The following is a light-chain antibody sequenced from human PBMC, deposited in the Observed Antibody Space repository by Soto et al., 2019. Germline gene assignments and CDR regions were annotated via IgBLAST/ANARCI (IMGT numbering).Light chain of an antibody. CDR1: SSNIGSNT. CDR3: AAWDDSLIGVV. Sequence: QSVLTQPPSASGTPGQTVTISCSGSSSNIGSNTVSWYQQVPGTAPEVLIYSTTQRASGVPDRFSGSKSGTSASLAISGLQSEDEADYYCAAWDDSLIGVVFGGGTKLTVL. CDR2: STT. J-gene: IGLJ2*01. V-gene: IGLV1-44*01.